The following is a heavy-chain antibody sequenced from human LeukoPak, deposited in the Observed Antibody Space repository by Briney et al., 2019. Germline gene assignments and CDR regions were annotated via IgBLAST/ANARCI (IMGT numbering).Heavy chain of an antibody. CDR3: ARGTKQGGLVIPLFDY. D-gene: IGHD4-23*01. Sequence: SETLSLTCTVSGGSIGSYYWSWIRQPPGKGLEWIGYIYYSGSTNYNPSLKSRVTISVDTSKNQFSLKLSSVTAADTAVYYWARGTKQGGLVIPLFDYWGQGTLVTVSS. V-gene: IGHV4-59*01. J-gene: IGHJ4*02. CDR1: GGSIGSYY. CDR2: IYYSGST.